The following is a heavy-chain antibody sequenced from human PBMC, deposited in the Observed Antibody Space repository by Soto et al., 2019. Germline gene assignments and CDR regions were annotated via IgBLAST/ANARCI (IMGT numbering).Heavy chain of an antibody. CDR3: ARAARPPYYYGMDV. Sequence: ASVKVSCKASGYTFTSYGISWVRQAPGQGLERMGWISAYNGNTNYAQKLQGRVTMTTDTSTSTAYMELRSLRSDDTAVYYCARAARPPYYYGMDVWGQGTTVTVSS. CDR2: ISAYNGNT. CDR1: GYTFTSYG. J-gene: IGHJ6*02. V-gene: IGHV1-18*04.